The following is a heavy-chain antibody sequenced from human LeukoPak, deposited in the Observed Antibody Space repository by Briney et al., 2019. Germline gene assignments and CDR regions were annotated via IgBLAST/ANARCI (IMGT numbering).Heavy chain of an antibody. CDR1: GFTFSRNS. J-gene: IGHJ4*02. CDR3: ARGGRDYDSSGYYDY. Sequence: GGSLRLSCAASGFTFSRNSMNWVRQAPGKGLEWVSYISSGGSTIYYADSVKGRFTISRDNAKNSLYLQMNSLRAEDTAVYYCARGGRDYDSSGYYDYWGQGTLVTVSS. V-gene: IGHV3-48*04. CDR2: ISSGGSTI. D-gene: IGHD3-22*01.